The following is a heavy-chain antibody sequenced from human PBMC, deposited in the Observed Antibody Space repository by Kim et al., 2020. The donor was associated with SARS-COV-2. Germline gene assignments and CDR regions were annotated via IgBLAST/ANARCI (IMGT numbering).Heavy chain of an antibody. V-gene: IGHV3-64*01. J-gene: IGHJ4*02. CDR1: GFTFSTYA. CDR2: ISNNGDST. D-gene: IGHD6-19*01. Sequence: GGSLRLSCAASGFTFSTYAMHWVRQAPGKGLEYVSAISNNGDSTYYANSVRGRFTISRDNSKNTLYLQMGSLRAEDMAVYYCAGSIEVAAPFDYWGQGTLVTVSS. CDR3: AGSIEVAAPFDY.